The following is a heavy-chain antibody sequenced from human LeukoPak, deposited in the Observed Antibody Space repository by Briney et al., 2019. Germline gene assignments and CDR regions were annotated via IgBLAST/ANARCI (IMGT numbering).Heavy chain of an antibody. V-gene: IGHV1-69*04. J-gene: IGHJ4*02. CDR2: IIPILGIA. CDR3: ARDLGDTAMTLPPIDY. Sequence: ASVKVSCKASGGTFSSYAISWVRQAPGQGLEWMGRIIPILGIANYAQKFQGRVTITADKSTSTAYMELSSLRSEDTAVYYCARDLGDTAMTLPPIDYWGQGTLVTVSS. CDR1: GGTFSSYA. D-gene: IGHD5-18*01.